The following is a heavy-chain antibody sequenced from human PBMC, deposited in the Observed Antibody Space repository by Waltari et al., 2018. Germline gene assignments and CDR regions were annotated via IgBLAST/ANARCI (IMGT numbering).Heavy chain of an antibody. D-gene: IGHD6-13*01. CDR1: GFTFDDYA. CDR2: ISWDGGST. Sequence: EVQLVESGGVVVQPGGSLRLSCAASGFTFDDYAMHWVRQAPGKGLEWVSLISWDGGSTYYADSVKGRFTISRDNSKNSLYLQMNSLRAEDTALYYCAKDVGSSWYVFDYWGQGTLVTVSS. J-gene: IGHJ4*02. V-gene: IGHV3-43D*04. CDR3: AKDVGSSWYVFDY.